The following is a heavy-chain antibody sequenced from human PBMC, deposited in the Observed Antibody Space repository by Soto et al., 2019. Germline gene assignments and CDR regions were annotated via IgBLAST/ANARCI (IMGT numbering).Heavy chain of an antibody. V-gene: IGHV4-30-2*01. CDR3: ARDHLEGNWFDP. Sequence: LQLQESGSGLVRPSQTLSLTCAVSDGSISSGEYSWNWIRQPPGKGLEWIGYIYHSGSTLYNPSLKSRVTISVDKSKNQFSLKLSSVTAADTAVYYCARDHLEGNWFDPWGQGTLVTVSS. CDR1: DGSISSGEYS. CDR2: IYHSGST. J-gene: IGHJ5*02.